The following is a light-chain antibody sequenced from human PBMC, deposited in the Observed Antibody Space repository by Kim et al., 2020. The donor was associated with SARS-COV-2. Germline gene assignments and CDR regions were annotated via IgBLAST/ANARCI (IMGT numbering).Light chain of an antibody. J-gene: IGKJ1*01. CDR3: QQYGSSPRT. Sequence: EIVLTQSPDTLSLSPGEGATLSCRASQSLNNNYFAWYQQIPGQAPRLLIYAISIRATGIPDRFSGSGSGTDFTLTISRLEPEDFAVYYCQQYGSSPRTFGQGTKVEVK. V-gene: IGKV3-20*01. CDR1: QSLNNNY. CDR2: AIS.